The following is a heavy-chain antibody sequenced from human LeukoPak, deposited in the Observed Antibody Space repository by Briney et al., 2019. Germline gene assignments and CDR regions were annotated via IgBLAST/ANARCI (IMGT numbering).Heavy chain of an antibody. D-gene: IGHD6-19*01. CDR1: GFTFSSYW. J-gene: IGHJ4*02. CDR3: ARDTHEFSSGSGRES. V-gene: IGHV3-7*01. CDR2: IKQDGSEK. Sequence: PGGSLRLSCAASGFTFSSYWMSWVRQAPGKGLEWVANIKQDGSEKYYVDSVKGRFTISRDNAKNSLYLQMNSLRDEDTAVYYCARDTHEFSSGSGRESWGQGTLVTVSS.